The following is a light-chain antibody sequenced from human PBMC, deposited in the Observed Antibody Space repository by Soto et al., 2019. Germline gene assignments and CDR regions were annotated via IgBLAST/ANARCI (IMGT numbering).Light chain of an antibody. J-gene: IGKJ1*01. CDR2: GAS. Sequence: EVVMTQSPVTLSVSPGERATLSCRASQSITTNLAWYQQKPGQAPRLLIYGASTRATGVPARFSGSGSGTQFTLTISSLQFEYFAPSYCQLYIDWHPKRTFGQGTSVDFK. CDR3: QLYIDWHPKRT. CDR1: QSITTN. V-gene: IGKV3-15*01.